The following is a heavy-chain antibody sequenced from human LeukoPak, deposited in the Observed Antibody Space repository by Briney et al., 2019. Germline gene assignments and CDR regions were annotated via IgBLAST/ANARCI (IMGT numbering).Heavy chain of an antibody. CDR2: IRGDESKT. CDR1: GFTFRTYW. CDR3: ARDTVSAFDY. D-gene: IGHD2-8*02. Sequence: GGSLRLSFAASGFTFRTYWMHWVRQAPGKGLVWVSGIRGDESKTTYADSVKGRFTISRDNAKNTLYLQMNSLRAEDTAVYYCARDTVSAFDYWGQGALVTVSS. V-gene: IGHV3-74*01. J-gene: IGHJ4*02.